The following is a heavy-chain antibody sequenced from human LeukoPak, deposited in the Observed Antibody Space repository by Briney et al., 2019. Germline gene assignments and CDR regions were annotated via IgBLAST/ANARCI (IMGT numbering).Heavy chain of an antibody. V-gene: IGHV3-53*01. CDR2: IYSGGST. D-gene: IGHD6-6*01. Sequence: PGGSLRLSCAASGFTVSSNYMSWVRQAPGKGLEWVSVIYSGGSTYYADSVKGRFTISRDNSKNTLYLQMNSLRAEDTAVYYCARKGSSSFRLIYGMDVWGRGTTVTVSS. J-gene: IGHJ6*02. CDR1: GFTVSSNY. CDR3: ARKGSSSFRLIYGMDV.